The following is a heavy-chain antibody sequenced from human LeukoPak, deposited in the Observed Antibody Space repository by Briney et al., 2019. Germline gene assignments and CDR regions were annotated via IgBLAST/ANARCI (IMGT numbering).Heavy chain of an antibody. Sequence: GASVKVSSKASGLTFTHYYIHWVRQARGQGLEWMGRIDGETGNTRYAQNFQGRVTMTRDTSTSTVYMELSSLRFEDTADYYCARDPGGNYFGPETDFAYWGQGTLLTVSS. CDR3: ARDPGGNYFGPETDFAY. D-gene: IGHD3-10*01. J-gene: IGHJ4*02. V-gene: IGHV1-46*01. CDR1: GLTFTHYY. CDR2: IDGETGNT.